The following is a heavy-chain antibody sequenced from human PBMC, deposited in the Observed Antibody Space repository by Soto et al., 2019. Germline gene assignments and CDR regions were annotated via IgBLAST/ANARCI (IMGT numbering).Heavy chain of an antibody. CDR3: ARDFGAYEYDY. CDR1: GDSIGSYY. J-gene: IGHJ4*02. D-gene: IGHD5-12*01. CDR2: IYYSESS. V-gene: IGHV4-59*01. Sequence: SETLSLTCTVSGDSIGSYYWSWIRQAPGQGLEWIGYIYYSESSSFNPSLKSRATMSIDMSKSQFSLNLTAVTAADTAVYYCARDFGAYEYDYWGQGILVTVSS.